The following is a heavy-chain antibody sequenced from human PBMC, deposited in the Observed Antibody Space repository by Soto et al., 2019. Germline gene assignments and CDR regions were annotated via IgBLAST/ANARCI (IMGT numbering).Heavy chain of an antibody. V-gene: IGHV3-9*01. CDR3: AKDILGYYGSGSYYDY. Sequence: GGSLRLSCAASGFTFDDYAMHWVRQAPGKGLEWASGISWNSGSIGYADSVKGRFTISRDNAKNSLYLQMNSLRAEDTALYYCAKDILGYYGSGSYYDYWGQGTLVTVSS. D-gene: IGHD3-10*01. J-gene: IGHJ4*02. CDR2: ISWNSGSI. CDR1: GFTFDDYA.